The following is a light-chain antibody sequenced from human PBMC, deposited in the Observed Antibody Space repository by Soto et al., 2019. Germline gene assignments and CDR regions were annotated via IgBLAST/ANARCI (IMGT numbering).Light chain of an antibody. CDR3: QQYNNWRT. CDR2: GAS. J-gene: IGKJ1*01. Sequence: EIVMTQSPATLPVSPGERATLSCRASQSVSSNLAWYQQKPGQAPRLLIYGASTRATGIPARFSGSGSGTEFTLTISSLQSEDFAVYYCQQYNNWRTFGQGTKVDI. CDR1: QSVSSN. V-gene: IGKV3-15*01.